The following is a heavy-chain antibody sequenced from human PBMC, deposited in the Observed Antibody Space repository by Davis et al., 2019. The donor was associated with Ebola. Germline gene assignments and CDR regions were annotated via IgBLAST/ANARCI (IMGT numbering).Heavy chain of an antibody. CDR3: ARDREGDWTFDI. J-gene: IGHJ3*02. CDR1: GYTFTSYY. Sequence: ASVKVSCKASGYTFTSYYMHWVRQAPGQGLEWMGWISAYNGNTNYAQNLQGRLTMTIDTSTTTVYMQLSSLRSEDTAVYYCARDREGDWTFDIWGQGTMVTVSS. D-gene: IGHD2-21*02. CDR2: ISAYNGNT. V-gene: IGHV1-18*04.